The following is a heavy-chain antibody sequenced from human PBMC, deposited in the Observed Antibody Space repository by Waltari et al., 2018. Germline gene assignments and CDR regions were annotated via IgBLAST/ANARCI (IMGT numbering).Heavy chain of an antibody. D-gene: IGHD2-15*01. CDR3: ARGVVGPSRGNWFDP. CDR1: DDSTSSGFS. CDR2: KFHSGST. V-gene: IGHV4-38-2*01. J-gene: IGHJ5*02. Sequence: QVQLQESGPGLVKPSETLSLTCAVSDDSTSSGFSLAWLRPPPGKGLGWIGSKFHSGSTYYNPSLKSRVTISVDTSKNHFSLRLSSVTAADTAIYYCARGVVGPSRGNWFDPWGQGTLVTVSS.